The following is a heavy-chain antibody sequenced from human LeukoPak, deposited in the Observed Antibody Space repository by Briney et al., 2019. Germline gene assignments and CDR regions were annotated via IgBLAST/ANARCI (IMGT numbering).Heavy chain of an antibody. CDR2: INPNSGGT. D-gene: IGHD5-18*01. CDR3: ARGRGYNYGYFPN. V-gene: IGHV1-2*02. CDR1: GYTFTGYY. J-gene: IGHJ4*02. Sequence: SVKVSCKASGYTFTGYYMHWVRQAPGQGLEWMGWINPNSGGTNYAQKFQGRVTMARDTSISTAYMELSRLRSDDTAVYYCARGRGYNYGYFPNWGQGTLVTVSS.